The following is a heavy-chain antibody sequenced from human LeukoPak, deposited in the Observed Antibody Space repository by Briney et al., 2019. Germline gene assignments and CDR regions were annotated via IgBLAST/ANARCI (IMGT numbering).Heavy chain of an antibody. CDR2: ISYDGSNK. CDR3: ARDMELRYFDWLPSEGCFDY. J-gene: IGHJ4*02. Sequence: GGSLRLSCAASGFTFSSYAMHRVRQAPGKGLEWVAVISYDGSNKYYVDSVKGRFTISRDNAKNSLYLQMNSLRAEDTAVYYCARDMELRYFDWLPSEGCFDYWGQGTVVTVSS. CDR1: GFTFSSYA. V-gene: IGHV3-30-3*01. D-gene: IGHD3-9*01.